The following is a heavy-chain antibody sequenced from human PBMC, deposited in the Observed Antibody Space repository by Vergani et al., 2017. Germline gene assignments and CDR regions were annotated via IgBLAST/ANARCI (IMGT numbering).Heavy chain of an antibody. D-gene: IGHD3-9*01. CDR2: IYTSGST. CDR3: ARETTVLRYFDWLAPSGSVHFDY. J-gene: IGHJ4*02. CDR1: GGSISSGSYY. Sequence: QVQLQESGPGLVKPSQTLSLTCTVSGGSISSGSYYWSWIRQPAGKGLEWIGRIYTSGSTNYNPSLKSRVTISVDTSKTQFSLKLSSVTAADTAVYYCARETTVLRYFDWLAPSGSVHFDYWGQGTLVTVSS. V-gene: IGHV4-61*02.